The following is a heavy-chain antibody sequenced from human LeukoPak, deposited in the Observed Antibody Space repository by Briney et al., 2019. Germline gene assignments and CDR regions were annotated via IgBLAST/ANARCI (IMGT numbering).Heavy chain of an antibody. CDR1: GGSFSGYY. CDR2: INHSGST. Sequence: SETLSLTCAVYGGSFSGYYWSWIRQPPGKGLEWIGEINHSGSTNYNPSLKSRVTISVDTSKNQFSLKLSSVTAADTAVYYCARYHYDILTGYLGIDYWGQGTLVAVSS. J-gene: IGHJ4*02. D-gene: IGHD3-9*01. V-gene: IGHV4-34*01. CDR3: ARYHYDILTGYLGIDY.